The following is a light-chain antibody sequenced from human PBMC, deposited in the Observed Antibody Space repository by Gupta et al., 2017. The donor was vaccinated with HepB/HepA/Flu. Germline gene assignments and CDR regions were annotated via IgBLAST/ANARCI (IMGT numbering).Light chain of an antibody. CDR2: GNS. Sequence: QSVLTQPPSVSGAPGQRVTISCTGSSSNIGAGYDVHWYQQLPGTAPKLLIYGNSNRPSGVPDRFSGSKSGTSDSLAITGLQAEDEADYYCQSYDSSLSASFGTGTKVTVL. J-gene: IGLJ1*01. V-gene: IGLV1-40*01. CDR3: QSYDSSLSAS. CDR1: SSNIGAGYD.